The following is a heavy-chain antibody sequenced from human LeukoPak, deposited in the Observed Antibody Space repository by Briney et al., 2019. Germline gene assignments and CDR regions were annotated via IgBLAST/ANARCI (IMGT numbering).Heavy chain of an antibody. D-gene: IGHD3-22*01. CDR2: ISYSDTAK. J-gene: IGHJ3*01. Sequence: PGGSLRLSCAASGFTFSTYGMSWVRQAPGKGLEWLSYISYSDTAKYYADSVKGRFTISRGNAENSLHLQMNSLRDEDTAVYYCARYFDRSGFYRDAFDVWGQGTMVTVSS. CDR3: ARYFDRSGFYRDAFDV. V-gene: IGHV3-48*02. CDR1: GFTFSTYG.